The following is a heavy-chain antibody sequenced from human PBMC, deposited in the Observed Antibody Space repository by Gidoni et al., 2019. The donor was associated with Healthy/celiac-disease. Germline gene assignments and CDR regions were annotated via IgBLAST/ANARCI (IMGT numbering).Heavy chain of an antibody. V-gene: IGHV6-1*01. CDR2: TYYRSKWYN. D-gene: IGHD3-22*01. CDR3: ARDLYYDSSGALEVFDY. Sequence: IRQSPSRGLEWLGRTYYRSKWYNDYAVSVKSRITINPDTSKNQFSLQLNSVTPVDTAVYYCARDLYYDSSGALEVFDYWGQGTLVTVSS. J-gene: IGHJ4*02.